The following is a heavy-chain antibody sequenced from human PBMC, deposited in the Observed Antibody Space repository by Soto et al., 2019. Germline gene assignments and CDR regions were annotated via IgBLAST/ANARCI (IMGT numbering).Heavy chain of an antibody. CDR1: GGSSSNYY. J-gene: IGHJ5*02. CDR3: ARVWYSSHIARSDA. Sequence: PSETLSLTCTVVGGSSSNYYGSWIRQSPGKGLEWIGHVFYSGSTNYSPSLKSRVTISIDMSKNQVSLKLRSVTAADTAVYYWARVWYSSHIARSDAWGQGNLVTVSS. CDR2: VFYSGST. D-gene: IGHD6-13*01. V-gene: IGHV4-59*01.